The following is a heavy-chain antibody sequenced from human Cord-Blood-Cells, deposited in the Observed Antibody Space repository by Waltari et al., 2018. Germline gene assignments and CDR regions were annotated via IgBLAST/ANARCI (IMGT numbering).Heavy chain of an antibody. Sequence: QVQLVQSGAAVKKPGPSVQVSCKALGCPFSSYAIRWVRQAPGQGLEWMVGIIPIFGTANYAQKFQGRVTITADKSTSTAYMELSSLRSEDTAVYYCATSGSYFAFDIWGQGTMVTVSS. CDR3: ATSGSYFAFDI. CDR1: GCPFSSYA. J-gene: IGHJ3*02. V-gene: IGHV1-69*06. D-gene: IGHD1-26*01. CDR2: IIPIFGTA.